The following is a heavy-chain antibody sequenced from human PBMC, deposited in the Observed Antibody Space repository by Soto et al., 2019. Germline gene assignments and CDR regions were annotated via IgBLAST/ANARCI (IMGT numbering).Heavy chain of an antibody. D-gene: IGHD5-18*01. CDR3: ARHRDTALVPFDF. Sequence: PSETLSLTCTVSCGSISTSNYYWGWIRQPPGKGLEWIGTLSYSESSYYNPSLKSRVSISADTSKNQFSLRLRSVTAADTAVYYCARHRDTALVPFDFWGQGTLVTVSS. CDR1: CGSISTSNYY. CDR2: LSYSESS. V-gene: IGHV4-39*01. J-gene: IGHJ4*02.